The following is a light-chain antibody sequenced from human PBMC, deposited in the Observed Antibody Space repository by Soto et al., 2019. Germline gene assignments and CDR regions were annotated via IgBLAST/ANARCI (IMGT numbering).Light chain of an antibody. CDR2: TAS. CDR3: QQRSNWPVS. V-gene: IGKV1-39*01. CDR1: QSIVRN. Sequence: IQMTQSPSSLSASVGDRVTITCRASQSIVRNLNWYQQKPGKAPELLIYTASNLESGVPSRFSGSGSGTDFTLTINSLQPEDSAIYYCQQRSNWPVSFGGGTKVDI. J-gene: IGKJ4*01.